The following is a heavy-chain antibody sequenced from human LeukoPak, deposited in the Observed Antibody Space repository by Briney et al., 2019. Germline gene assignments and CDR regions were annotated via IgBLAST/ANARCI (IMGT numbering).Heavy chain of an antibody. V-gene: IGHV3-7*01. CDR2: IDQDGSEK. Sequence: GGSLTLSCAVSGSTSSRNFMSWVRQTPEQGLEWVANIDQDGSEKNYVDSVKGRFTISRDDAKNSLFLQMNSLRAEDTAIYYCASGAGWESGYWGQGTLVTVSS. CDR1: GSTSSRNF. D-gene: IGHD1-26*01. CDR3: ASGAGWESGY. J-gene: IGHJ4*02.